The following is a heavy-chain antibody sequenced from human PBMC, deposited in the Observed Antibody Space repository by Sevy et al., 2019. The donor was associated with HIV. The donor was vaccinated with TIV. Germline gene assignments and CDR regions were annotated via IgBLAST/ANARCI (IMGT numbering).Heavy chain of an antibody. V-gene: IGHV3-7*03. CDR3: ARDCSSASCLWGMDV. CDR1: GFSFSNYW. D-gene: IGHD2-2*01. CDR2: IKRDGSEK. J-gene: IGHJ6*02. Sequence: GGSLRLSCAASGFSFSNYWMSWVRQAPGKGLEWVANIKRDGSEKYYVASVKGRFTISRDNAKTSLFLQMNRLGGEDTAVYYCARDCSSASCLWGMDVWGQGTTVTVSS.